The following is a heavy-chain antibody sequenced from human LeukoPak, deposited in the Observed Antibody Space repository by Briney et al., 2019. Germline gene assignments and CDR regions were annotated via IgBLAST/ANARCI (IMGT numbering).Heavy chain of an antibody. CDR2: ISSNGADT. CDR1: RSAFSTYA. D-gene: IGHD1-14*01. Sequence: GGSLRLSCAVSRSAFSTYAMTWVRQAPGQGLEYVSTISSNGADTYYADSVKGRFTISRDNSKNTLYLQMTSLRVEDTAVYYCANYRKPQGRDYWGQGTLVTVSS. V-gene: IGHV3-23*01. J-gene: IGHJ4*02. CDR3: ANYRKPQGRDY.